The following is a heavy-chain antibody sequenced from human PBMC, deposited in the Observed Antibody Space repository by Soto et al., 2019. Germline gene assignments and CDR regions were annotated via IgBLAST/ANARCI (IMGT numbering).Heavy chain of an antibody. J-gene: IGHJ6*02. Sequence: EVQLVESGGGLVKPGGSLRLSCAASGFTFSSYSMNWVRQAPGKGLEWVSSISSSSSYIYYADSVKGRFTISRDNAKNSLYLQMNSLRAEDTAVYYCARASSSWYGPYYYGMDVWGQGTTVTVSS. D-gene: IGHD6-13*01. CDR3: ARASSSWYGPYYYGMDV. V-gene: IGHV3-21*01. CDR2: ISSSSSYI. CDR1: GFTFSSYS.